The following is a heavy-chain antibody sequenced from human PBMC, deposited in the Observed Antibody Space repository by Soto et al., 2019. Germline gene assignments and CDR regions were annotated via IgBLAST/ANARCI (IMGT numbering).Heavy chain of an antibody. V-gene: IGHV3-48*02. CDR3: AREGLIWFGDLIRNYYNYALDV. CDR2: ISSTTGTI. CDR1: VFTFSNYN. Sequence: GGSLRLSCEASVFTFSNYNMNWVRQAPGKGLEWISYISSTTGTIYYADSAKGRFTISRDNAKNSLYLQMSRLRDEDTAVYYCAREGLIWFGDLIRNYYNYALDVWGQGATVTVS. D-gene: IGHD3-10*01. J-gene: IGHJ6*02.